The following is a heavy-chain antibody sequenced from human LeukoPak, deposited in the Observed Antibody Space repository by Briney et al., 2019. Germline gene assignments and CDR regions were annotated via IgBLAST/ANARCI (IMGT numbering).Heavy chain of an antibody. V-gene: IGHV1-69*04. CDR2: IIPILGIA. J-gene: IGHJ4*02. Sequence: GASVKVSCKASGGTFSSYAISWVRQAPGQGLEWMGRIIPILGIANYAQKFQGRVTITADKSTSTAYMELSSLRSEDTAVYYCARVLSNWNYHDYWGQGTLVTVSS. CDR1: GGTFSSYA. CDR3: ARVLSNWNYHDY. D-gene: IGHD1-1*01.